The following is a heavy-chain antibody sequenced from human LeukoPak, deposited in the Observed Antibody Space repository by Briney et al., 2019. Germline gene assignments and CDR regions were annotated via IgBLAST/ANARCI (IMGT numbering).Heavy chain of an antibody. CDR1: GFTFSRFA. V-gene: IGHV3-23*01. D-gene: IGHD2-21*02. CDR2: ISNTGSIA. Sequence: GGSLRLSCAASGFTFSRFAMNWVRQAPGKGLEWVAIISNTGSIASFADSVKGRFTISRDNSKNTVYLQMNSLRDDDTALYWVTESFHYWGQGILVAVSS. CDR3: TESFHY. J-gene: IGHJ4*02.